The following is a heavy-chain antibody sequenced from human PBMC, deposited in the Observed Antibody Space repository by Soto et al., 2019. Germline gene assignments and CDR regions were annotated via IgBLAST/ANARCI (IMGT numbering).Heavy chain of an antibody. CDR2: ISSSSYYI. CDR3: AGSYFSTSGYYFDY. CDR1: TFSFSNYN. J-gene: IGHJ4*02. Sequence: GGSLRLSCAASTFSFSNYNMNWVRQAPGQGLEWVSYISSSSYYIYYADSVKGRFTISRDNAKNSLYLQMNSLRAEDTAVYYCAGSYFSTSGYYFDYWGQGTLVTVSS. V-gene: IGHV3-21*01. D-gene: IGHD3-22*01.